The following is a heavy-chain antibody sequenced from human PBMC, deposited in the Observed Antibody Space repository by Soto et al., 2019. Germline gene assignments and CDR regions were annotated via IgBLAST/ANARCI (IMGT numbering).Heavy chain of an antibody. CDR1: GGSISSSSYY. CDR2: IYYSGST. CDR3: ARHSGYDGEFDY. D-gene: IGHD5-12*01. J-gene: IGHJ4*02. Sequence: QLQLQESGPGLVKPSETLSLTCTVSGGSISSSSYYWGWIRQPPGKGLEWIGSIYYSGSTYYNPSLKSRVTISVDTSKNQFSLKLSSVNAADTAVYYCARHSGYDGEFDYWGQGTLVTVSS. V-gene: IGHV4-39*01.